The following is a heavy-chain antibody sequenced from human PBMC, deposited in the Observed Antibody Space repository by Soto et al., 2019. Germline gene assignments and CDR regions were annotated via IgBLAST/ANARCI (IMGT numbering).Heavy chain of an antibody. J-gene: IGHJ4*02. CDR2: IYYSGST. CDR3: TRHHDS. V-gene: IGHV4-59*08. CDR1: GGSISSYY. Sequence: SAALSLTRTLSGGSISSYYWSWIRQPPGKGLEWIGYIYYSGSTNYNPSLKSRVTISVDTSKNQFSLKLSSVTAADTAVYYCTRHHDSWGQGTLVTVS.